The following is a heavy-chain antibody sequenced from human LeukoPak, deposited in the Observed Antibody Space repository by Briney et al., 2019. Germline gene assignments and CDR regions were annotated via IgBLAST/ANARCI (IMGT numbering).Heavy chain of an antibody. V-gene: IGHV4-34*01. D-gene: IGHD6-13*01. CDR1: GGSFSGYY. CDR2: INHSGST. Sequence: SETLSLTCAVYGGSFSGYYWSWIRQPPGKGLEWIGEINHSGSTNYTPSLKSRVTISVDKSKNQLSLKLSSVTAADTAVYYCAQRIAAAGRLGGWFDPWGQGTLVTVSS. CDR3: AQRIAAAGRLGGWFDP. J-gene: IGHJ5*02.